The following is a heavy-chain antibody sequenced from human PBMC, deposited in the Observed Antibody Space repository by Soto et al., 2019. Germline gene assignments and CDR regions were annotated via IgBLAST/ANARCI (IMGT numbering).Heavy chain of an antibody. CDR1: GYTFTSYG. J-gene: IGHJ3*01. V-gene: IGHV1-18*01. D-gene: IGHD3-22*01. Sequence: GASVKVSCKASGYTFTSYGISWVRQAPGQGLEWMGWISAYNGNTNYAQKLQGRVTMTTDTSTSTAYMELRSLRSDDTAMYYCAREEDYYDSSGYYLPSGAFDFWGQGTMVTVSS. CDR2: ISAYNGNT. CDR3: AREEDYYDSSGYYLPSGAFDF.